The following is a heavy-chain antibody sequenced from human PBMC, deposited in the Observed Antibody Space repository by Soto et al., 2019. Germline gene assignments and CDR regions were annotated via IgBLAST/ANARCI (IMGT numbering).Heavy chain of an antibody. CDR2: IYYSGST. Sequence: QVQLQESGPGLVKPSETLSLTCTVSGGSISSYYWSWIRQPPGKGLELIGYIYYSGSTNYNPSLKSRVTISVDTSKNQFSQKLSCVTAADYAVYYCARAGYYDSWSGYDAGGLFDPWGQGTLVTVSS. CDR3: ARAGYYDSWSGYDAGGLFDP. D-gene: IGHD3-3*01. V-gene: IGHV4-59*01. J-gene: IGHJ5*02. CDR1: GGSISSYY.